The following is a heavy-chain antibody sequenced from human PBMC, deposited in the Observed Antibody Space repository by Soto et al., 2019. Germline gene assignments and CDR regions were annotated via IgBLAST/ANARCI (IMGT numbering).Heavy chain of an antibody. J-gene: IGHJ6*03. CDR2: IYYSGST. Sequence: SETLSLTCTVSGGSISSSSYYWGWIRQPPGKGLEWIGSIYYSGSTYYNPSLKGRVTISVDTSKNQFSLKLSSVTAADTAVYYCARKRGLLWFGELSYYMDAWGKGTTVTV. D-gene: IGHD3-10*01. V-gene: IGHV4-39*01. CDR1: GGSISSSSYY. CDR3: ARKRGLLWFGELSYYMDA.